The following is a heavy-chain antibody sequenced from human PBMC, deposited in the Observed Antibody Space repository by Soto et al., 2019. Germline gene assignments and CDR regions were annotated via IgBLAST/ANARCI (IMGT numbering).Heavy chain of an antibody. V-gene: IGHV3-11*06. D-gene: IGHD1-1*01. Sequence: GGSLRLSCAASGFTFSDYYMSWIRQAPGKGLEWLSYSSDSGTFTRYADSVKGRFSISRDNAKNSLYLQINSLRGEDTAIYYCARSGDNYNLLDYWGQGTPVTVSS. CDR1: GFTFSDYY. J-gene: IGHJ4*02. CDR2: SSDSGTFT. CDR3: ARSGDNYNLLDY.